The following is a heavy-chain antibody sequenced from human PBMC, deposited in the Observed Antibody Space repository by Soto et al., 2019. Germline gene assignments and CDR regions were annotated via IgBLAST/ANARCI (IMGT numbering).Heavy chain of an antibody. CDR2: ISSSSSYI. J-gene: IGHJ5*02. Sequence: GGSLRLSCAASGFTFSSYSMNWVRQAPGKGLEWVSSISSSSSYIYYADSVKGRFTISRDNAKNSLYLQMNSLRAEDTAVYYCARGPDCSSTSCYLPFDPWGQGTLVTVSS. CDR1: GFTFSSYS. CDR3: ARGPDCSSTSCYLPFDP. D-gene: IGHD2-2*01. V-gene: IGHV3-21*01.